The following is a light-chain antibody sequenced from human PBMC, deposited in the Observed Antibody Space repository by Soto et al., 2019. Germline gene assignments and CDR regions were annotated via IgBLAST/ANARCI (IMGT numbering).Light chain of an antibody. CDR1: QAVSSN. Sequence: EIVMTQSPATLSVSPGERATLSCRASQAVSSNLAWYQQNPGQAPRLLIYAASTRAAGIPDRFSGSGSGTGFTLTITSLQSEDFAVYYCQHYNNWPFTFGPGTKVDI. V-gene: IGKV3-15*01. CDR3: QHYNNWPFT. CDR2: AAS. J-gene: IGKJ3*01.